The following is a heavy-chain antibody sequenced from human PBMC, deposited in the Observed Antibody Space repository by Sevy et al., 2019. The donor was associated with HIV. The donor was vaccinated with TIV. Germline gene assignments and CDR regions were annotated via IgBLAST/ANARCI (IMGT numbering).Heavy chain of an antibody. CDR2: FDPEDGET. V-gene: IGHV1-24*01. CDR1: GYTLTKLS. D-gene: IGHD3-22*01. CDR3: ASGREYYYGNSGYFDY. Sequence: ASVKVSCKVSGYTLTKLSMHWVRQAPGKGLEWMGGFDPEDGETIYAQKFQDRITMTEDTSTDTAYMELNSLRSEDTAVYYCASGREYYYGNSGYFDYWGQGTLATVSS. J-gene: IGHJ4*02.